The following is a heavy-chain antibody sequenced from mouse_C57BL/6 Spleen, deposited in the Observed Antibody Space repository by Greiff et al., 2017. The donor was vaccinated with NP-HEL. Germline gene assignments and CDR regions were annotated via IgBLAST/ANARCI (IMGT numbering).Heavy chain of an antibody. Sequence: VQLQQSGPELVKPGASVKISCKASGYAFSSSWMNWVKQRPGKGLEWIGRIYPGDGDTNYNGKFKGKATLTADKSSSTAYMQLSSLTSEDSAVYFCARSGAYYGNPYYYAMDYWGQGTSVTVSS. CDR3: ARSGAYYGNPYYYAMDY. CDR1: GYAFSSSW. V-gene: IGHV1-82*01. J-gene: IGHJ4*01. CDR2: IYPGDGDT. D-gene: IGHD2-10*01.